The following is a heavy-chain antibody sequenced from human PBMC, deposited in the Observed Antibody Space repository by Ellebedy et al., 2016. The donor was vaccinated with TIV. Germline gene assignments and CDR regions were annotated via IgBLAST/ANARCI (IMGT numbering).Heavy chain of an antibody. J-gene: IGHJ5*02. CDR2: ISSSGSTI. CDR3: ARGNDYVWGSYRSNWFDP. CDR1: GFTFSDYY. V-gene: IGHV3-11*04. Sequence: PGGSLRLSCAASGFTFSDYYMSWIRQAPGKGLEWVSYISSSGSTIYYADSVKGRFTISRDNSKNTLYLQMNSLRAEDTAVYYCARGNDYVWGSYRSNWFDPWGQGTLVTVSS. D-gene: IGHD3-16*02.